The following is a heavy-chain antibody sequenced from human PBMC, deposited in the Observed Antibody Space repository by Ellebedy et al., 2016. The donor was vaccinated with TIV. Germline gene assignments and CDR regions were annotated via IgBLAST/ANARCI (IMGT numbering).Heavy chain of an antibody. CDR3: ARGGYYGMDV. J-gene: IGHJ6*02. V-gene: IGHV3-30*03. CDR1: GFTFSSYG. D-gene: IGHD3-16*01. CDR2: ISYDGSNK. Sequence: GESLKISCAASGFTFSSYGMHWVRQAPGKGLEWVAVISYDGSNKYYADSVKGRFTISRDNSKNTLYLQMNSLRAEDTAVYYCARGGYYGMDVWGQGTTVTVSS.